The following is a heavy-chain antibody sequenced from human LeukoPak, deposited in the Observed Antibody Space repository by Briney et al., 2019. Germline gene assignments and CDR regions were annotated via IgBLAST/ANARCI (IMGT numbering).Heavy chain of an antibody. CDR3: ASGLYGMDV. D-gene: IGHD2-21*01. CDR2: IYAGGST. V-gene: IGHV3-66*01. Sequence: GGSLRLSCAASGFIVSSNYMSWVRQAPGKWLEWVSMIYAGGSTYYADSVKGRFTISRDNSKNTLYLQMNSLRAEDTAVYYCASGLYGMDVWGQGTTVAVSS. CDR1: GFIVSSNY. J-gene: IGHJ6*02.